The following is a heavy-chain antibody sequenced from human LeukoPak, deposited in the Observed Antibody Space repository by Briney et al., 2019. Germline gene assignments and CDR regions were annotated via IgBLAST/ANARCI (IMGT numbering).Heavy chain of an antibody. CDR2: IRYDGTNK. CDR1: TLIFSGYG. V-gene: IGHV3-30*02. J-gene: IGHJ4*02. D-gene: IGHD6-19*01. Sequence: PGGSLRLSCVASTLIFSGYGIHWVRQAPGKGLEWVAFIRYDGTNKYYTDSVKGRFTISRDSSKNTLYLQMNSLRDDDTAVYYCAKVGSGWYGVDYWGQGTLVTVSS. CDR3: AKVGSGWYGVDY.